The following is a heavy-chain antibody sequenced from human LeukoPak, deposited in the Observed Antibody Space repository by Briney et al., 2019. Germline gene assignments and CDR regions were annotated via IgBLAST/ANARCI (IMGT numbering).Heavy chain of an antibody. CDR1: GGSISSSSYY. V-gene: IGHV4-39*07. Sequence: SETLSLTCTVSGGSISSSSYYWGWIRQPPGKGLEWIGSICYSGSTYYNPSLKSRVTISVDTSKNQFSLKLSSVTAADTAVYYCARGSGSYRYMDVWGKGTTVTVSS. CDR3: ARGSGSYRYMDV. J-gene: IGHJ6*03. CDR2: ICYSGST. D-gene: IGHD3-10*01.